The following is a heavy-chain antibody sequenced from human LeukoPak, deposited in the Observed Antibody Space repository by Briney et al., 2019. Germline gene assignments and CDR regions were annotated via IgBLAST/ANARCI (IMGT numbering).Heavy chain of an antibody. Sequence: GGSLRLSCAASGFTVSNNFVTWVRQAPGKGLEWVSIIYSGGGTDYADSVKGRFTISRDNSKNTVYLQMNSLRAEDTAVYHCARKSLGIAAAGTFFGSWGQGTLVTVSS. V-gene: IGHV3-53*01. CDR1: GFTVSNNF. J-gene: IGHJ5*02. CDR3: ARKSLGIAAAGTFFGS. D-gene: IGHD6-13*01. CDR2: IYSGGGT.